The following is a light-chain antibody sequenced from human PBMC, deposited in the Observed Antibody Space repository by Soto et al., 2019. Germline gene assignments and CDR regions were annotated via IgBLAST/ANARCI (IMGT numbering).Light chain of an antibody. CDR2: GAS. J-gene: IGKJ1*01. CDR3: QQYNNWPSWT. Sequence: EIVMTQSPANLSVSPGERATLSCRASQRVSSNLAWYQQKPGQAPRLLIYGASTRATGIPARFSGSGSGTEFTLTLSRLQSEDFAVYYCQQYNNWPSWTVGQGTKVEIK. V-gene: IGKV3-15*01. CDR1: QRVSSN.